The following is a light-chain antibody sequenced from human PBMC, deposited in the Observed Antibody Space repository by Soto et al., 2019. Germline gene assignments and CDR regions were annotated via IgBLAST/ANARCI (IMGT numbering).Light chain of an antibody. CDR3: SSYTAYTTYV. CDR1: DSDVGGFNY. CDR2: DVS. Sequence: QSVLTQPASVSLAPGQSITISCTGTDSDVGGFNYVSWYQQYPGKAPKLMIYDVSDRPSGVSNRFSGSKSGNTASLTISGLQAEDEADYYCSSYTAYTTYVFGTGTKVTVL. V-gene: IGLV2-14*03. J-gene: IGLJ1*01.